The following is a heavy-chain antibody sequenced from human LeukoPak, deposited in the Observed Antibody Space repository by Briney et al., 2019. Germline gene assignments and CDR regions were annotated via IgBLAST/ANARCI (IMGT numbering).Heavy chain of an antibody. D-gene: IGHD6-19*01. V-gene: IGHV1-69*04. J-gene: IGHJ4*02. CDR3: ARGPNLAVARYFDY. CDR2: IIPILGIA. CDR1: GGTFSSYA. Sequence: SVKVPCKASGGTFSSYAISWVRQAPGQGLEWMGRIIPILGIANYAQKFQGRVTITADKSTSTAYMELSSLRSEDTAVYYCARGPNLAVARYFDYWGQGTLVTVSS.